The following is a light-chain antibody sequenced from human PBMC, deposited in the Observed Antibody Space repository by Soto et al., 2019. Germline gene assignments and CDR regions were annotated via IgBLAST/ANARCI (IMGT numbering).Light chain of an antibody. Sequence: QSVLTQPPSASGSPGHSVTISCTGTSSDDGGYNYVSWYQQHPGKAPQLMIYEVSRRPSGVPDRFSGSKSGNTASLTVSGLQAEDEADYYCSSYAGSNNLLFGGGTKLTVL. CDR1: SSDDGGYNY. V-gene: IGLV2-8*01. CDR3: SSYAGSNNLL. J-gene: IGLJ2*01. CDR2: EVS.